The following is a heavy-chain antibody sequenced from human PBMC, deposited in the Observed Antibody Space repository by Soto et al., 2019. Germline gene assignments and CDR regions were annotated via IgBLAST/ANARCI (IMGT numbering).Heavy chain of an antibody. J-gene: IGHJ6*02. CDR1: GGSIGSYY. Sequence: QVQLQESGPGLVKPSETLSLTCTVSGGSIGSYYWNWIRQPPGKGLEWIGYIYYSGSTNYNHSLKSRVTISVDTSKNQYSLKLSSVTAADTAVYYCARDGGFYYGMDVWGQGTTVTVSS. CDR3: ARDGGFYYGMDV. D-gene: IGHD3-3*01. CDR2: IYYSGST. V-gene: IGHV4-59*01.